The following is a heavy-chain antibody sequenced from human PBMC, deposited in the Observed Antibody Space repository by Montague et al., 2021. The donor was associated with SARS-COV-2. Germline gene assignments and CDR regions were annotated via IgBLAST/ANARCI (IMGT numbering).Heavy chain of an antibody. D-gene: IGHD1-1*01. Sequence: YNYYAVXVRGRVTINPDTSKNQFSLQLNSVPPEDTAIYYCTSGREGNYNVMDVWGQGTSVTVSS. J-gene: IGHJ6*02. CDR2: YN. CDR3: TSGREGNYNVMDV. V-gene: IGHV6-1*01.